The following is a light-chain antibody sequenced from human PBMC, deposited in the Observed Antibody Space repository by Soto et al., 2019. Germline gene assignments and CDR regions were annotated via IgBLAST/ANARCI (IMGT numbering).Light chain of an antibody. CDR2: DAS. J-gene: IGKJ4*01. Sequence: EILMTQSPATLSVSPGERATLSCRASQSVRSDVAWYQQKPGQAPRLLIYDASTRATGIPGSFSGSGSGTEFTLTISSLQSEDFAVYYCQQYNRWPLTFGGGTKVDIK. V-gene: IGKV3-15*01. CDR3: QQYNRWPLT. CDR1: QSVRSD.